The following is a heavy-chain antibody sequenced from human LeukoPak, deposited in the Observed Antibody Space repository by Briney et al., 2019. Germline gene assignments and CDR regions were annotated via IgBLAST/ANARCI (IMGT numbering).Heavy chain of an antibody. CDR3: ARVRDNDYGDF. CDR1: GGTFSSYT. V-gene: IGHV1-69*02. J-gene: IGHJ4*02. D-gene: IGHD2-15*01. Sequence: SVKVSCKASGGTFSSYTTSWVRQAPGQGLEWMGRIIPILGIANYAQKFQGRVTITADKSTSTAYMELSSLRSDDTAVYYCARVRDNDYGDFWGQGTLVTVSS. CDR2: IIPILGIA.